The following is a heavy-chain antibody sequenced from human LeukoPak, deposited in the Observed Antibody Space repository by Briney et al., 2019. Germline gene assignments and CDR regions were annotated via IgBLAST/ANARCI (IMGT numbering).Heavy chain of an antibody. V-gene: IGHV3-23*01. CDR1: GLTFSTNA. D-gene: IGHD3-22*01. CDR3: AKLDYYDSSGYYYGKKYYFDY. Sequence: PGGSLRLSCLTSGLTFSTNAMGGVRQAPGKGLEWVSAISGSGVSTYYADSVKGRFTISRDNSKNTLYLQMNSLRAEDTAVYYCAKLDYYDSSGYYYGKKYYFDYWGQGTLVTVSS. J-gene: IGHJ4*02. CDR2: ISGSGVST.